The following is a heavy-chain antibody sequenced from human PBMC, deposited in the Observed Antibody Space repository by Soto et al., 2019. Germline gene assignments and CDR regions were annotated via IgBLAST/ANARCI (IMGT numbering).Heavy chain of an antibody. V-gene: IGHV3-30-3*01. CDR3: AGDRNGYSYTFDY. CDR1: GFTFSSYA. D-gene: IGHD5-18*01. CDR2: ISYDGSNK. J-gene: IGHJ4*02. Sequence: GGSLRLSCAASGFTFSSYAMHWVRQAPGKGLEWVAVISYDGSNKYYADSVKGRFTISRDNSKNTLYLQMNSLRAEDTAVYYCAGDRNGYSYTFDYWGQGTLVTVSS.